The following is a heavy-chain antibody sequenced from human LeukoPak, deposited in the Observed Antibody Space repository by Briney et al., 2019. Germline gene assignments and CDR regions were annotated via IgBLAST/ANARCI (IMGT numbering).Heavy chain of an antibody. CDR3: ARDSGGAQY. J-gene: IGHJ1*01. CDR1: GYTFISYD. V-gene: IGHV1-8*03. CDR2: MNPNNGNT. D-gene: IGHD2-15*01. Sequence: GASVKVSCKTSGYTFISYDVHWVRQASGQGLEWMGWMNPNNGNTGYGHKFQGRVTITRDTSISTVYMELNSLRSEDTAVYYCARDSGGAQYWGQGTLVTVSS.